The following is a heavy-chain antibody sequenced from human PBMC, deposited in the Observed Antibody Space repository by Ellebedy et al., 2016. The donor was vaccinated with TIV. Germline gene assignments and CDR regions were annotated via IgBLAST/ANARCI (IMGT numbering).Heavy chain of an antibody. CDR1: GFTFSSYA. CDR3: ATRFGDRVNAFDI. CDR2: ISGSGGST. Sequence: GGSLRLXCAASGFTFSSYAMSWVRQAPGKGLEWVSAISGSGGSTYYADSVKGRFTISRDNSKNTLYLQMNSLRAEDTAVYYCATRFGDRVNAFDIWGQGTMVTVSS. D-gene: IGHD3-10*01. V-gene: IGHV3-23*01. J-gene: IGHJ3*02.